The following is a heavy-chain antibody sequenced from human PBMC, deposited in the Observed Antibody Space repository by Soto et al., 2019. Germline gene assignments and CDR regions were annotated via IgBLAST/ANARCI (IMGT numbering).Heavy chain of an antibody. CDR3: AKGRDSTLLRWQYFDN. V-gene: IGHV3-30*04. CDR2: TSSDGTDN. D-gene: IGHD4-4*01. Sequence: QVQLVESGGGVILPGGSLRLSCAASGFTFSSYAMHWVRQAPGTGPEWVAATSSDGTDNVYADSVSGRFTISRDNSKNTVSLQMDSLRPEDTAVYYCAKGRDSTLLRWQYFDNWGQGTQVTVSS. CDR1: GFTFSSYA. J-gene: IGHJ4*02.